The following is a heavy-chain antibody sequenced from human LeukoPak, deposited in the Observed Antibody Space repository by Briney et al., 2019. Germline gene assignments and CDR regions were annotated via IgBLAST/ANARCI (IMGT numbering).Heavy chain of an antibody. Sequence: GGSLRLSCAASGFTFSRSWMHWVRQGPGKGLVWVSRINSDGSSTRYANFVKGRFTISRDNAKNTLYLQMNSLRSEDTALYYCVRDNYYGMDVWGQGTTVTVSS. CDR1: GFTFSRSW. J-gene: IGHJ6*02. V-gene: IGHV3-74*01. CDR3: VRDNYYGMDV. CDR2: INSDGSST.